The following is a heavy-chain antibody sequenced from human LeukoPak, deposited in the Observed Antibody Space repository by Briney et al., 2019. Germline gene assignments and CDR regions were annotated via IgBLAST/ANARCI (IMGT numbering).Heavy chain of an antibody. CDR1: GYTFTNYG. Sequence: GASIKVSCKASGYTFTNYGFSWVRQAPGQGLEWMGWISTYSGNTNYAQQLQGRVTVTSDTSTSTVYMELRSLRSDDTAVYYCARGYCRSTSCHEPPLYGMDVWGQGTTVTVS. J-gene: IGHJ6*02. CDR3: ARGYCRSTSCHEPPLYGMDV. D-gene: IGHD2-2*01. CDR2: ISTYSGNT. V-gene: IGHV1-18*04.